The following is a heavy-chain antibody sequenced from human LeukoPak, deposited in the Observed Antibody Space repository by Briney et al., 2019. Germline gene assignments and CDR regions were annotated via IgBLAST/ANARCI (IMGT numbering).Heavy chain of an antibody. J-gene: IGHJ3*02. V-gene: IGHV4-39*07. CDR3: ALAVADAFDI. CDR2: IYYSGST. Sequence: SETLSLTCPVSGGSISSSSYYWGWIRQPPGKGLEWIGSIYYSGSTYYNPSLKSRVTISVDTSKNQFSLKLSSVTAADTAVYYCALAVADAFDIGGQGTRVTVSS. D-gene: IGHD6-19*01. CDR1: GGSISSSSYY.